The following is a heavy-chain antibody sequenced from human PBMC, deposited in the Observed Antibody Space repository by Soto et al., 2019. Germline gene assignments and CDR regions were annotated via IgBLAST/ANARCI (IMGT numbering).Heavy chain of an antibody. V-gene: IGHV1-69*13. Sequence: SVEVSCKASGGTFSSYAISWVRQAPGQGLEWMGGIIPIFGTANYAQKFQGRVTITADESTSTAYMELSSLRSEDTAVYYCAREGRDGTFFDYWGQGNRVTV. J-gene: IGHJ4*02. D-gene: IGHD3-10*01. CDR3: AREGRDGTFFDY. CDR1: GGTFSSYA. CDR2: IIPIFGTA.